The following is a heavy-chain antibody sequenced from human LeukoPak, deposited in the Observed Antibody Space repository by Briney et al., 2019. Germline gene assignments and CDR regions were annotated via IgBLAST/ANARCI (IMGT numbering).Heavy chain of an antibody. CDR1: GFTFSSYA. D-gene: IGHD3-22*01. CDR3: AKDYYDSSGYYDDAFDI. CDR2: ISGSGGST. V-gene: IGHV3-23*01. J-gene: IGHJ3*02. Sequence: GGSLRLSCAASGFTFSSYAMSWVRQAPGKGLELVSAISGSGGSTYYADSVKGRFTISRDNSKNTLYLQMNSLRAEDTAVYYCAKDYYDSSGYYDDAFDIWGQGTMVTVSS.